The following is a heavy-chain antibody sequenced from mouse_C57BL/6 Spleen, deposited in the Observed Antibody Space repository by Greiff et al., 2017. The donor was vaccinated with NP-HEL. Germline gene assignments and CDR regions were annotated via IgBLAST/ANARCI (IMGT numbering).Heavy chain of an antibody. CDR1: GYTFTSYW. CDR2: IYPGSGST. J-gene: IGHJ3*01. D-gene: IGHD1-1*01. Sequence: QVQLQQPGAELVKPGASVKMSCKASGYTFTSYWITWVKQRPGQGLEWIGDIYPGSGSTNYNEKFKSKATLTVDTSSSTAYMQLSSLTSEDSAVYYCARSDYYGSEFAYWGQGTLVTVSA. V-gene: IGHV1-55*01. CDR3: ARSDYYGSEFAY.